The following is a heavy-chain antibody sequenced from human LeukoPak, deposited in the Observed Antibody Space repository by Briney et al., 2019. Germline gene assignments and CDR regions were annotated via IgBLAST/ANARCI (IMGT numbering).Heavy chain of an antibody. CDR2: ISGSGDNT. Sequence: GGTLRLSCAASGFTFSSYGMSWFRQAPGKGLEWVSAISGSGDNTYYADSVKGRFTISRDNSKNTLYLQMNSLRAEDTAVYYCARVTYGSGTYGAFDYWGQGTLVTVSS. J-gene: IGHJ4*02. D-gene: IGHD3-10*01. V-gene: IGHV3-23*01. CDR3: ARVTYGSGTYGAFDY. CDR1: GFTFSSYG.